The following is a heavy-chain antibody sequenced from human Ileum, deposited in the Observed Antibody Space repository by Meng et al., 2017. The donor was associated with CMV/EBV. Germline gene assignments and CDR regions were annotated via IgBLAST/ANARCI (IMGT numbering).Heavy chain of an antibody. D-gene: IGHD2-15*01. CDR3: ATRGHIVVVPAALS. Sequence: GESLKISCKTSGYNFASYWIGWVRQRPGKGLEWMGIIYPGDSDIRYNPSIQGQVTISADKSINTAYLQWSSLEASDTAMYYCATRGHIVVVPAALSWGQGTLVTVSS. CDR2: IYPGDSDI. J-gene: IGHJ4*02. CDR1: GYNFASYW. V-gene: IGHV5-51*01.